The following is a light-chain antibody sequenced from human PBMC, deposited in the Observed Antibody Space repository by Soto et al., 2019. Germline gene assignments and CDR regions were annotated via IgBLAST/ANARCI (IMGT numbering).Light chain of an antibody. Sequence: SALTQPRSVSGSPGQSVTISCTGTSSDVGGYNYVSWYQQYPGKAPKFMIYDVSKRPSGVPDRFSGSKSGNTASLTISGLQAEDEADYYCCSYSGSYTWVFGGGTQLTVL. CDR3: CSYSGSYTWV. V-gene: IGLV2-11*01. CDR2: DVS. CDR1: SSDVGGYNY. J-gene: IGLJ3*02.